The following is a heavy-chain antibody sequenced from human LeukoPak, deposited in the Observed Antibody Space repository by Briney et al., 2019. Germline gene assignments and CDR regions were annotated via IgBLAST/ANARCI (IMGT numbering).Heavy chain of an antibody. Sequence: GASVKVSCKASGYTFTSYGISWVRQAPGQGLEWMGWINPNSGGTNYAQKFQGRVTMTRDTSISTAYMELSRLRSDDMAVYYCARDEGGYPDYWGQGTLVTVSS. CDR1: GYTFTSYG. D-gene: IGHD3-22*01. V-gene: IGHV1-2*02. CDR3: ARDEGGYPDY. J-gene: IGHJ4*02. CDR2: INPNSGGT.